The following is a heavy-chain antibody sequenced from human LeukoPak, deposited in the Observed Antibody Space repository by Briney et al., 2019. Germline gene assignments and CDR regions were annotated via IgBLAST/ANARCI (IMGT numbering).Heavy chain of an antibody. V-gene: IGHV4-59*01. CDR2: IYYSGST. J-gene: IGHJ4*02. D-gene: IGHD6-19*01. CDR3: ARDLRVPYSSGWL. CDR1: GGSLSSYY. Sequence: PSETLSLTCTVSGGSLSSYYWSWIRQPPGKGLEWIGYIYYSGSTNYNPSLKSRVTISVDTSKNQFSLKLSSVTAADTAVYYCARDLRVPYSSGWLWGQGTLVTVSS.